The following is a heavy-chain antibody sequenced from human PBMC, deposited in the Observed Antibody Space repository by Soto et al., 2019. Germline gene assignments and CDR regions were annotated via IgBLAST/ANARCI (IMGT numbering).Heavy chain of an antibody. J-gene: IGHJ4*02. CDR3: ACRDYYDSSGYYYPN. CDR1: GYTFTSYG. CDR2: ISAYNGNT. V-gene: IGHV1-18*01. D-gene: IGHD3-22*01. Sequence: GASVKVSCKASGYTFTSYGISWVRQAPGQGLEWMGWISAYNGNTNYAQKLQGRVTMTADTSTSTAYMELRSLRSDDTAVYYCACRDYYDSSGYYYPNWGQGTLVTVSS.